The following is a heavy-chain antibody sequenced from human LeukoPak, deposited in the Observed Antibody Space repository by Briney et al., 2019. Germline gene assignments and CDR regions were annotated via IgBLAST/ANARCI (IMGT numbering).Heavy chain of an antibody. CDR2: ISSSSSYI. CDR1: GFTFSSYS. D-gene: IGHD2-15*01. V-gene: IGHV3-21*05. J-gene: IGHJ4*02. CDR3: ARSGAYYFDY. Sequence: GGSLRLSCAASGFTFSSYSMNWVGQAPGKELEWVSFISSSSSYIYYADSVKGRFTISRDNAKNSLYLQMNSLRAEDTAVYYCARSGAYYFDYWGQGTLVTVSS.